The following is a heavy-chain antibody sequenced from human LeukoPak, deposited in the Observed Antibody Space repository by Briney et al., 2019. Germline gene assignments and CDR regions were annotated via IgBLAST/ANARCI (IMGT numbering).Heavy chain of an antibody. Sequence: ASVKVSCKASGGTFSSYAISWVRQAPGQGLEWMGGIIPIFGTANYAQKFQGRVTITADESTSTAYMELSSLRSEDTAVYYCARDSRSGSYVWPSYYYYYGMDVWGQGTTVTVSS. D-gene: IGHD1-26*01. CDR2: IIPIFGTA. CDR1: GGTFSSYA. V-gene: IGHV1-69*13. CDR3: ARDSRSGSYVWPSYYYYYGMDV. J-gene: IGHJ6*02.